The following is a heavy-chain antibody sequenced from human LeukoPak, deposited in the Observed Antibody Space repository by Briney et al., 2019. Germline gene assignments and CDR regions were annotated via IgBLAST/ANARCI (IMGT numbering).Heavy chain of an antibody. CDR2: ISGSGGST. V-gene: IGHV3-23*01. J-gene: IGHJ4*02. D-gene: IGHD4-23*01. Sequence: PGGSLRLSCAASGFTFSSYAMSWVRQAPGKGLEWVSAISGSGGSTYYVDSVKGRFTISRDNSKNTLYLQMNSLRAEDTAVYYSAKDKWYGGNSHICHYWGQGTLVTVSS. CDR3: AKDKWYGGNSHICHY. CDR1: GFTFSSYA.